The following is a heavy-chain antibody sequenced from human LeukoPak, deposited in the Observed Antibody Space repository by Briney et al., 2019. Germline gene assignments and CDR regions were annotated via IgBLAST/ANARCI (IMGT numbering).Heavy chain of an antibody. CDR1: GVTFSSYA. CDR3: ARTPPDYYGMDV. J-gene: IGHJ6*02. Sequence: GGSLRLSCAASGVTFSSYAMQWVRQAPGKGLERVAVISYDGSNKYYADSVKGRFTISRDNSKNTLYLQMNSLRAEDTAVYYCARTPPDYYGMDVWGQGTTVTVSS. CDR2: ISYDGSNK. V-gene: IGHV3-30*04.